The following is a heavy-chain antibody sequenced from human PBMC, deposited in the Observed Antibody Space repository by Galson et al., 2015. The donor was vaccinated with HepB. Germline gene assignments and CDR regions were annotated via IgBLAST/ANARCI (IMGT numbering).Heavy chain of an antibody. V-gene: IGHV3-30*18. CDR1: GFTFNSYG. D-gene: IGHD3-9*01. J-gene: IGHJ4*02. CDR3: AKGPRYFDWCPYTPPCYYFDY. CDR2: ISYDGSNK. Sequence: SLRLSCAASGFTFNSYGIHWVRQAPGKGLEWVAVISYDGSNKYYADSVKGRFTISRDNSKNTLYLQMNGLRAEDTAVYYCAKGPRYFDWCPYTPPCYYFDYWGQGTLVTVSS.